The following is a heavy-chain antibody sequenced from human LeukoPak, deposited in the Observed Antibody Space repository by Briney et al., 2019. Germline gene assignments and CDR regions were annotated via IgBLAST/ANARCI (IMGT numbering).Heavy chain of an antibody. CDR2: ISYDGGNT. Sequence: GGSLRLSCAASGFTFSSYAMHWVRQAPGKGLEWVAVISYDGGNTRHADSVGGRFTISRDNSNNTLYLRMNTLRPEDTAVYYCARDGYCGSASCYGWFDPWGQGALVTVSS. D-gene: IGHD2-2*03. CDR3: ARDGYCGSASCYGWFDP. V-gene: IGHV3-30*01. J-gene: IGHJ5*02. CDR1: GFTFSSYA.